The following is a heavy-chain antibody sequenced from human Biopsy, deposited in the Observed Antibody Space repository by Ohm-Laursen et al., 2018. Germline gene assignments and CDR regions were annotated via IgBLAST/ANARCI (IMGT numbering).Heavy chain of an antibody. J-gene: IGHJ5*02. CDR2: ITPNSGAT. D-gene: IGHD3-10*01. Sequence: GASVKVSCKVSGYSITGYYIHWVRQAPGQGLEGMGWITPNSGATKYAQKFQGRVTMSRDTSITTVYLELNTLRSDDTAVYYCARGGVVPTVTRFDPWGQGTQVTVSS. CDR1: GYSITGYY. CDR3: ARGGVVPTVTRFDP. V-gene: IGHV1-2*02.